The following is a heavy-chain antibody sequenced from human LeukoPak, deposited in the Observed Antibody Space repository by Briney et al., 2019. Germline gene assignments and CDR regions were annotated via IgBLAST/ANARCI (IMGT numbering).Heavy chain of an antibody. J-gene: IGHJ4*02. CDR3: AKDRRYSSSWSNGGFDY. Sequence: PXGSLRLSCAAXGFTFDDYAMHWVRQAPGKGLEWVSGISWNSGSIGYADSVKGRFTISRDNAKNSLYLQMNSLRAEDTALYYCAKDRRYSSSWSNGGFDYWGQGTLVTVSS. D-gene: IGHD6-13*01. CDR1: GFTFDDYA. V-gene: IGHV3-9*01. CDR2: ISWNSGSI.